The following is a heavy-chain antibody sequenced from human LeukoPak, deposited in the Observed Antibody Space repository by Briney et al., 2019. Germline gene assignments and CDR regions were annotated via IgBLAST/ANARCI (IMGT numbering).Heavy chain of an antibody. J-gene: IGHJ4*02. CDR2: ISSSSSTI. V-gene: IGHV3-48*04. D-gene: IGHD3-10*01. CDR1: GFTFSSYS. Sequence: AGGSLRLSCAASGFTFSSYSMNWVRQAPGKGLEWVSYISSSSSTIYYADSVKGRFTISRDNAKNSLYLQMNSLRAEDTAVYYCARDRRVTMVRGVIPYYFDYWGQGTLVTVSS. CDR3: ARDRRVTMVRGVIPYYFDY.